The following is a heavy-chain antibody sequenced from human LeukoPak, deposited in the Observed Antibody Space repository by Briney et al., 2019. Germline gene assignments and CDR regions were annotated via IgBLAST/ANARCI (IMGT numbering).Heavy chain of an antibody. CDR3: ARGTMFPYYFDY. CDR1: GFTFSSNA. Sequence: GGSLRLSCAASGFTFSSNAMHWVRQAQGKGLEWVAIISYDGSNKYYADSVKGRFTISRDKSKNSLYLQMNSLRAEDTAVYYCARGTMFPYYFDYWGQGTLVTVSS. V-gene: IGHV3-30*04. D-gene: IGHD3-10*02. J-gene: IGHJ4*02. CDR2: ISYDGSNK.